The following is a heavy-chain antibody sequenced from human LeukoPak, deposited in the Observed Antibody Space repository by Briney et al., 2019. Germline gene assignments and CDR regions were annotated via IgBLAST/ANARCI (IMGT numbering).Heavy chain of an antibody. CDR3: ARAPGSDNLYWYFDL. CDR1: GGSISSDY. Sequence: PSETLSLTRTVSGGSISSDYWSWIRQAARKGLEWIGRIYASGSTNYNPSLKSRVTMSADTSKNQFSLKVPSVTAADPAVYYCARAPGSDNLYWYFDLWGRGALVTVSS. V-gene: IGHV4-4*07. CDR2: IYASGST. D-gene: IGHD1-14*01. J-gene: IGHJ2*01.